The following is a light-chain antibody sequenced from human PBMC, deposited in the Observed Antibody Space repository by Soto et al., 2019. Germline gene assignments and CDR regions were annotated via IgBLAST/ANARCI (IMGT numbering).Light chain of an antibody. J-gene: IGKJ2*01. CDR1: QSVSSN. CDR3: QQYNNWPMYT. Sequence: EIVMTQSPATLSVSPGERATLSCRASQSVSSNLAWYQQKPGQAPGLLIYGASTRATGIPARFSGSGSGTEFTLTISGLQSEDFAVYYCQQYNNWPMYTFGQGTKLEIK. V-gene: IGKV3-15*01. CDR2: GAS.